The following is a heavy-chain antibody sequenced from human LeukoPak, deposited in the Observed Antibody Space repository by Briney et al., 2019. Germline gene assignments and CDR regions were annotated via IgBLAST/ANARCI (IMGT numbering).Heavy chain of an antibody. Sequence: PGGSLRLSCAASGFTFSNYWMSWVRQAPGKGLEWVANLNPDGSVKYYEDSVKGRFTISRDNAKNSLYLRMNSLRVEDTAVYYCADGEGLPLDYWGQGTLVTVSS. CDR3: ADGEGLPLDY. J-gene: IGHJ4*02. CDR1: GFTFSNYW. CDR2: LNPDGSVK. V-gene: IGHV3-7*01. D-gene: IGHD3-3*01.